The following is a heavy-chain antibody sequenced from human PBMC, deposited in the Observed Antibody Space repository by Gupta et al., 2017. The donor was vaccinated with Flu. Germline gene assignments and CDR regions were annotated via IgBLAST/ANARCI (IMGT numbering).Heavy chain of an antibody. V-gene: IGHV3-23*01. D-gene: IGHD5-18*01. CDR1: GFTFSTSA. J-gene: IGHJ4*02. Sequence: EVQLLESGGGLVQPGGSLRISCEASGFTFSTSAITLVRQAPGRGLEWVSTITDAGAGTYYADSVRGRFTISRANTKNTLFLQMDSLRAGDTATYYCAKGSLVTAPQYGREYFDYLGQGTLVTVSS. CDR3: AKGSLVTAPQYGREYFDY. CDR2: ITDAGAGT.